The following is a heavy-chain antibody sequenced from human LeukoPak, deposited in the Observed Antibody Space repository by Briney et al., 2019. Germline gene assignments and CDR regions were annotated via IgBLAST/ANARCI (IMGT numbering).Heavy chain of an antibody. CDR1: GGSISSGDYY. J-gene: IGHJ4*02. CDR3: ASGAPYSSRWLAGY. V-gene: IGHV4-30-4*01. Sequence: NPSQTLSFTCTVSGGSISSGDYYWSWIRQSPGKGLEWIGYIYYSGSTYYNPSLKSRFTLSIYTSKNHFSLKLTSVTAAGTAVYYCASGAPYSSRWLAGYWGQGTLATVSS. D-gene: IGHD6-19*01. CDR2: IYYSGST.